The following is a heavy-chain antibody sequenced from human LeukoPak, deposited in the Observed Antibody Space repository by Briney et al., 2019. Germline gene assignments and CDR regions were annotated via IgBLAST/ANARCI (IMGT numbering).Heavy chain of an antibody. Sequence: GGSLRLSCAVSGLTFSDYWMHWVRQAPGKGLVWVSRISNDGTSTSYADSVKGRFAISRDNAKNTLYLQMNSLTAEDTALYYCAKVGSGWYGVDYWGQGTLVT. D-gene: IGHD6-13*01. V-gene: IGHV3-74*01. CDR3: AKVGSGWYGVDY. CDR1: GLTFSDYW. CDR2: ISNDGTST. J-gene: IGHJ4*02.